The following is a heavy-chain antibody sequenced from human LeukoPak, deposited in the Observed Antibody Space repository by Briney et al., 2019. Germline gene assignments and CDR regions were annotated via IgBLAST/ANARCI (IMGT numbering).Heavy chain of an antibody. CDR2: INHSGST. J-gene: IGHJ5*02. CDR3: ARSAVYDFWSGYSNWFDH. CDR1: GGSIRSYY. V-gene: IGHV4-34*01. Sequence: PSETLSLTCTVPGGSIRSYYWSWIRQPPGKGLVWPGEINHSGSTNYNPSLKSRVTISVDTSKNQFSLKLSSVTAADTAVYYCARSAVYDFWSGYSNWFDHRGQGTLVTVSS. D-gene: IGHD3-3*01.